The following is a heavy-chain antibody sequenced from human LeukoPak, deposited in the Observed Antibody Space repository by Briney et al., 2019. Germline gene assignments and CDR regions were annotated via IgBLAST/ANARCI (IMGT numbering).Heavy chain of an antibody. Sequence: PGGSPRLSCAASGFPFSSYAIHWVRQAPGKGLEWVAVISYDADNKHYADSVKGRFTISRDNSKSTLYLQMNSLRADDTAVYYCARPYSGFYAAFDIWGQGTMVTVSS. V-gene: IGHV3-30-3*01. D-gene: IGHD3-10*01. J-gene: IGHJ3*02. CDR3: ARPYSGFYAAFDI. CDR2: ISYDADNK. CDR1: GFPFSSYA.